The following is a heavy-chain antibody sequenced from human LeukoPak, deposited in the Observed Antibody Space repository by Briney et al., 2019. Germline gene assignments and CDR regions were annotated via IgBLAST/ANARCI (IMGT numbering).Heavy chain of an antibody. D-gene: IGHD5-18*01. J-gene: IGHJ3*02. CDR2: IYYSGST. Sequence: SETLSLTCTVSGGSTSSSSYYWGWIRQPPGKGLEWIGSIYYSGSTYYNPSLKSRVTISVDTSKNQFSLKLSSVTAADTAVYYCARVPTAGYSYAQDAFDIWGQGTMVTVSS. CDR1: GGSTSSSSYY. CDR3: ARVPTAGYSYAQDAFDI. V-gene: IGHV4-39*07.